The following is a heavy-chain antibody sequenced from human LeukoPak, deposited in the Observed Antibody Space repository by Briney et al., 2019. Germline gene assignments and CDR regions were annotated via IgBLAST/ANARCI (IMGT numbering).Heavy chain of an antibody. CDR1: GYTFTDYY. V-gene: IGHV1-2*02. CDR3: TRFRESREFDS. J-gene: IGHJ4*02. Sequence: GASVKVSCKASGYTFTDYYIHWVRQAPGQGLEWMAWIRPFSGGTRYAQKFQDRVTLTGDTSISTAYMDLSRLTSDDTAVYFCTRFRESREFDSWGQGTLVTVSS. CDR2: IRPFSGGT. D-gene: IGHD1-26*01.